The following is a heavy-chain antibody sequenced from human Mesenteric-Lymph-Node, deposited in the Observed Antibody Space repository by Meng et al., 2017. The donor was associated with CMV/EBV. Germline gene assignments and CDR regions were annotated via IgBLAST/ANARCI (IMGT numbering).Heavy chain of an antibody. J-gene: IGHJ4*02. Sequence: GGSLRLSCKGSGYRFNTYWIGWVRQMPGKGLDWMGIIYPGDSDTRYSPSFQGQVTISVDESISTAYLQWSSLKASDSAMYYCARSFYDFWSDHYAPLSHWGQGTLVTVSS. V-gene: IGHV5-51*01. D-gene: IGHD3-3*01. CDR2: IYPGDSDT. CDR3: ARSFYDFWSDHYAPLSH. CDR1: GYRFNTYW.